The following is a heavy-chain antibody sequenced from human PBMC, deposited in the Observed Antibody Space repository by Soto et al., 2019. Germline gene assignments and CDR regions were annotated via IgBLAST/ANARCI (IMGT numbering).Heavy chain of an antibody. CDR3: ARDAVGDSSSWYLGLLF. J-gene: IGHJ4*02. CDR1: GFTFSSYG. D-gene: IGHD6-13*01. CDR2: IWYDGSNK. Sequence: QVQLVESGGGVVQPGRSLRLSCAASGFTFSSYGMHWVRQAPGKGLEWVAVIWYDGSNKYYADSVKGRFTISRDNSKNTLYLQMNSLRAEDTAVYYCARDAVGDSSSWYLGLLFWGQGTLVTVSS. V-gene: IGHV3-33*01.